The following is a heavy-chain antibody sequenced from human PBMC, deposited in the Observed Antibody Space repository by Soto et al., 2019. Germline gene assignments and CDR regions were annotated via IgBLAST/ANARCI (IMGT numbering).Heavy chain of an antibody. V-gene: IGHV3-33*01. Sequence: GGSLRLSCAASGFTFSNYGMHWFRQAPGKGLEWVAVIWYDGNNEDYADSVKGRFTISRDNYKNTLYLQMNSLRAEDTAIYYCAARTGYYTSYYYMDVWGKGTTVTVSS. J-gene: IGHJ6*03. D-gene: IGHD3-9*01. CDR1: GFTFSNYG. CDR3: AARTGYYTSYYYMDV. CDR2: IWYDGNNE.